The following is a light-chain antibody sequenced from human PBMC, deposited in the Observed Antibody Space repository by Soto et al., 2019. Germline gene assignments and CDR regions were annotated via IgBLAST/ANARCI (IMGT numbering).Light chain of an antibody. CDR3: QQYNSWPPIT. J-gene: IGKJ5*01. CDR1: ESVSRN. CDR2: DAS. Sequence: VVMTPSPSTLSVSPGQRATLSSRASESVSRNLAWYQQKPGQAPRLLIYDASTRATGIPDRFSGGGSGTEFTLTISSLQSEDFVVYYCQQYNSWPPITFGQGTRLEIK. V-gene: IGKV3-15*01.